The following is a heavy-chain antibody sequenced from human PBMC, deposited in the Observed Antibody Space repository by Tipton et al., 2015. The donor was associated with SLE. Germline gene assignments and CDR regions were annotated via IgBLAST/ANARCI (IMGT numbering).Heavy chain of an antibody. Sequence: TLSLTCAVYGGSLSGYYWSWIRQSPGKGPEWIDDINHVGRTSYNPSLRSRATISIDTSKNQFSLKLTSVTAADAAVYYCARRYSWNYKDYFDYWGQGTPVPASS. V-gene: IGHV4-34*01. CDR2: INHVGRT. D-gene: IGHD1-7*01. CDR3: ARRYSWNYKDYFDY. J-gene: IGHJ4*01. CDR1: GGSLSGYY.